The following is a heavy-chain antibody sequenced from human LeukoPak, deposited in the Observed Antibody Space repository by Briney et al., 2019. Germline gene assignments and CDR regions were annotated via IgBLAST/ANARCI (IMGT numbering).Heavy chain of an antibody. CDR1: GFTFSSYG. D-gene: IGHD6-13*01. CDR3: ARGVKTGSSWFFDY. Sequence: GGSLRLSCAASGFTFSSYGMHWVRQAPGKGLEWVAVISYDGSNKYYADSVKGRFTISRDNSKNTLYLQMNSLRAEDTAVYYCARGVKTGSSWFFDYWGQGTLVTVSS. CDR2: ISYDGSNK. J-gene: IGHJ4*02. V-gene: IGHV3-30*03.